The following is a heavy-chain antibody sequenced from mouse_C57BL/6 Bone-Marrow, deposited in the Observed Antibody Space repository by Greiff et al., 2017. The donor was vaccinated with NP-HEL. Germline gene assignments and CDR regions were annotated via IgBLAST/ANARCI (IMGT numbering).Heavy chain of an antibody. CDR2: IYPGSGST. V-gene: IGHV1-55*01. CDR1: GYTFTSYW. CDR3: AMIYYGSSPDY. D-gene: IGHD1-1*01. Sequence: QVQLQQPGAELVKPGASVKMSCKASGYTFTSYWITWVKQRPGQGLEWIGDIYPGSGSTNYNEKFKSKATLTVDTSSSTAYMQLSSLTSEDAAVYYCAMIYYGSSPDYWGQGTTLTVSS. J-gene: IGHJ2*01.